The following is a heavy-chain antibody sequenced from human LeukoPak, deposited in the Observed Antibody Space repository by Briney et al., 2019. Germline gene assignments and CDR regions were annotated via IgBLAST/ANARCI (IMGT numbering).Heavy chain of an antibody. Sequence: SETLSLTCTVSGGSISSYYWSWIRQPPGKGLEWIGYIYYSGSTYYNPSLKSRVTISVDTSKNQFSLKLSSVTAADTAVYYCARDTGDSSGYYRPFDYWGQGTLVTVSS. V-gene: IGHV4-59*12. CDR1: GGSISSYY. D-gene: IGHD3-22*01. CDR2: IYYSGST. CDR3: ARDTGDSSGYYRPFDY. J-gene: IGHJ4*02.